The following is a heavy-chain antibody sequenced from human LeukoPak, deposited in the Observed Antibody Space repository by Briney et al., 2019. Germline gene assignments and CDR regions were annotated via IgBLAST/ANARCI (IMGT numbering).Heavy chain of an antibody. J-gene: IGHJ6*03. Sequence: SETLSLTCAVYGGSFSGYYWSWIRQPPGKGLEWIGEINHSGSTNYNPSLKSRVTISVDTSKNQFSLKLSSVTAADTAVYYCARAKWNDVIGYYYMDVWGKGTTVTVSS. D-gene: IGHD1-20*01. CDR3: ARAKWNDVIGYYYMDV. CDR2: INHSGST. CDR1: GGSFSGYY. V-gene: IGHV4-34*01.